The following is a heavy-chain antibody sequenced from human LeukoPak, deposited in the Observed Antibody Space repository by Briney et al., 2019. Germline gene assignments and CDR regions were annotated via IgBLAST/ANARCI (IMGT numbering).Heavy chain of an antibody. CDR3: ATQNQYYYGSGPFDY. J-gene: IGHJ4*02. CDR2: IWYDGSNK. V-gene: IGHV3-33*01. CDR1: GFTFSSYG. D-gene: IGHD3-10*01. Sequence: PGGSLRLSCAASGFTFSSYGMHWVRQAPGKGLEWVAVIWYDGSNKYYADSVKGRFTISRDNSKNTLYLQMNSLRAEDTAVYYCATQNQYYYGSGPFDYWGQGTPVTVSS.